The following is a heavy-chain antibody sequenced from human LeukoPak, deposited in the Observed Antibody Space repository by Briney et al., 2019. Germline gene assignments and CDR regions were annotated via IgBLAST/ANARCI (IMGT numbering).Heavy chain of an antibody. J-gene: IGHJ4*02. CDR1: GFTFSDYS. CDR2: ISSTGGTI. CDR3: AKSDPYGDSLIEI. D-gene: IGHD4-17*01. Sequence: HPGGSLRLSCTASGFTFSDYSMNWVRQAPGKGLEWLSHISSTGGTIYYADSVKGRLTVSRGNAKNSLYLQMNSLRAEDTAVYYCAKSDPYGDSLIEIWGQGALVTVSS. V-gene: IGHV3-48*04.